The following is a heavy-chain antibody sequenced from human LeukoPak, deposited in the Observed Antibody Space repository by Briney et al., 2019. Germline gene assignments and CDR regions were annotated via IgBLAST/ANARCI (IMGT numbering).Heavy chain of an antibody. CDR1: GYTFTDYY. D-gene: IGHD1-26*01. Sequence: ASVKVSCKASGYTFTDYYMHWVRQAPGQGLEWMGWINPNNGGRIYAQKFQGRVTMTRDTSISTAYMELSRLRSDDTAVYYCARVRAGSYYYYYYMDVWGKGTTVTVSS. V-gene: IGHV1-2*02. CDR2: INPNNGGR. J-gene: IGHJ6*03. CDR3: ARVRAGSYYYYYYMDV.